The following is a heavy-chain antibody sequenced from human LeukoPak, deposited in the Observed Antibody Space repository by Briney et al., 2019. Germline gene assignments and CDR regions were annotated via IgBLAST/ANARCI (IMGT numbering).Heavy chain of an antibody. CDR2: INTNTGNP. D-gene: IGHD1-26*01. CDR1: GYTFTSYA. V-gene: IGHV7-4-1*02. J-gene: IGHJ4*02. CDR3: ARDAEGGSYMGASRYDY. Sequence: ASVKVSCKASGYTFTSYAMNWVRQAPGQGLEWMGWINTNTGNPTYAQGFTGRFVFSLDTSVSTAYLQISSLKAEDTAVYYCARDAEGGSYMGASRYDYWGQGTLVTVSS.